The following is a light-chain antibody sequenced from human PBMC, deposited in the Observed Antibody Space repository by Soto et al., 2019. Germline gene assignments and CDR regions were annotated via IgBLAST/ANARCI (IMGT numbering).Light chain of an antibody. Sequence: QSALTQVASVSASPGQSITISCTGTSSDVGGHNYVSWYQQHPGKAPKFMIYNVDYRPSGVSNRFSGSKSGNTASLTISGLQADDEAYYYCSSYADSSTVVFGGGTKVTVL. J-gene: IGLJ2*01. CDR2: NVD. V-gene: IGLV2-14*03. CDR1: SSDVGGHNY. CDR3: SSYADSSTVV.